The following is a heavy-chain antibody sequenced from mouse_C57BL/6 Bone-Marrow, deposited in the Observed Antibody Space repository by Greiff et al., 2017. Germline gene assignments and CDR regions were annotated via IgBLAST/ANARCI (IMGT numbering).Heavy chain of an antibody. D-gene: IGHD2-2*01. J-gene: IGHJ2*01. CDR2: IDPSDSYT. CDR1: GYTFTSYW. CDR3: ARGSTMVTTRFDY. V-gene: IGHV1-50*01. Sequence: VQLQQPGAELVKPGASVKLSCKASGYTFTSYWMQWVKQRPGQGLEWIGEIDPSDSYTNYNQKFKGKATLTVDTSSSTAYMQLSSLTSEDSAVYYCARGSTMVTTRFDYWGQGTTLTVSS.